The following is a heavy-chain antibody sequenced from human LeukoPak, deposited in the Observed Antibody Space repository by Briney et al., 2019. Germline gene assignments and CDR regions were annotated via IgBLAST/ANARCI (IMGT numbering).Heavy chain of an antibody. Sequence: GGSLRLSCAASGFTFSGFEMNWVRQAPGKGLEGVSYISSSGSTRYYADSVEGRFTVSRDNAKNSLYLQMNSLRAEGTAVYYCAVQKSIIYGMDVWGQGITVTVSS. CDR3: AVQKSIIYGMDV. D-gene: IGHD3-10*01. J-gene: IGHJ6*02. CDR1: GFTFSGFE. V-gene: IGHV3-48*03. CDR2: ISSSGSTR.